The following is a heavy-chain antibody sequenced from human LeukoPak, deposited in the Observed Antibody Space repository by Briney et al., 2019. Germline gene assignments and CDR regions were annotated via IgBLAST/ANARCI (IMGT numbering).Heavy chain of an antibody. CDR1: GFTVSSNS. Sequence: RAGGSLRLSCTVSGFTVSSNSMGWVRQAPGKGLEWVSFIYSDNTHYSDSVKGRFTISRDNSKNTLYLQMNSLRAEDTAVYYCARATVVSPNYWGQGTLVTVSS. D-gene: IGHD4-23*01. CDR2: IYSDNT. CDR3: ARATVVSPNY. V-gene: IGHV3-53*01. J-gene: IGHJ4*02.